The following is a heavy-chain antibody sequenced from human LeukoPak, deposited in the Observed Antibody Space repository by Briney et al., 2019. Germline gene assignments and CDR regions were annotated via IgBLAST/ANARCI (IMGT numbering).Heavy chain of an antibody. J-gene: IGHJ4*02. D-gene: IGHD3-22*01. Sequence: ASVKVSCKASGGTFSSYAISWVRQAPGQGLEWMGGIIPIFGTANYAQKFQGRVTITADKSTSTAYMELSSLRSEDTAVYYCARGYYDSSGYRDWGQGTLVTVSS. CDR1: GGTFSSYA. CDR2: IIPIFGTA. V-gene: IGHV1-69*06. CDR3: ARGYYDSSGYRD.